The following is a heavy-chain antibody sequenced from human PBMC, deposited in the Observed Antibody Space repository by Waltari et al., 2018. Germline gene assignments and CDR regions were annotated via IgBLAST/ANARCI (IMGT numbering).Heavy chain of an antibody. D-gene: IGHD3-22*01. CDR1: EFTFRSYA. CDR2: ISDNERNI. CDR3: ARDYCDRTNCHGMDV. J-gene: IGHJ6*02. V-gene: IGHV3-30*04. Sequence: QVQLVESGGGVVQPGRSLRLSCAASEFTFRSYAMHWVRQAPGKGLEWVAVISDNERNIYYVDSVKGRFIISRDNSRKMLYLQMNSLRTEDTAVYYCARDYCDRTNCHGMDVWGQGTTVTVSS.